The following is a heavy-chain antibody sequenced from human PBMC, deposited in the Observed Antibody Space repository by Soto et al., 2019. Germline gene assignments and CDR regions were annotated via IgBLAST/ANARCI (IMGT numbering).Heavy chain of an antibody. V-gene: IGHV4-39*01. CDR1: GGSISSSSYY. CDR2: IYYSGST. Sequence: QLQLQESGPGLVKPSETLSLTCTVSGGSISSSSYYWGWIRQPPGKGLEWIGSIYYSGSTYYNPSLKSRVTISVDTSKNQFSLKLSSVTAADTAVYYCARLYLEWLTNYYYYMDVWGKGTTVTVSS. CDR3: ARLYLEWLTNYYYYMDV. D-gene: IGHD3-3*01. J-gene: IGHJ6*03.